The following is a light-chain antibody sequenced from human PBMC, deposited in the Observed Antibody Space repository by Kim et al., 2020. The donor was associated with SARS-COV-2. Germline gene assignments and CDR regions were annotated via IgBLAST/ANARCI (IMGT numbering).Light chain of an antibody. Sequence: ASVCCRVTITCRAGQGIGSWLAWYQQKPGKAPKLLIHAASSLRSGVPSRFSGSGSGTDFTLTISSLQPEDFATYYCQQGNSFPLTFGGGTKVDIK. J-gene: IGKJ4*01. V-gene: IGKV1-12*01. CDR2: AAS. CDR3: QQGNSFPLT. CDR1: QGIGSW.